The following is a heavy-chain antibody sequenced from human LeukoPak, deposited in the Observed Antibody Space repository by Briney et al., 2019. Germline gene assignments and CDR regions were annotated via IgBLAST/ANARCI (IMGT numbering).Heavy chain of an antibody. CDR2: IYTSGST. V-gene: IGHV4-4*07. J-gene: IGHJ4*02. D-gene: IGHD3-10*01. CDR3: ARDGVRGVTPDY. CDR1: VGSISSYY. Sequence: SETPSLTCTVSVGSISSYYWRWIRQPAEKGLEWIGRIYTSGSTNYNPSLKSRVTMSVDTSKNQFSLKLSSVTAADTAVYYCARDGVRGVTPDYWGQGTLVTVSS.